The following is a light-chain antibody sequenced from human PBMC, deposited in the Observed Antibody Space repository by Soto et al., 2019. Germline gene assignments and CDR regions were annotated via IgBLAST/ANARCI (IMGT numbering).Light chain of an antibody. J-gene: IGLJ1*01. Sequence: QSVLTQPASVSGSPGQSITISCTGASSDDGGFDHVSWYQQHPGNVPRLLIYDVSSRPSGVSDRFSGSKSGNTASLTISGLQAEDEADYYCNSFTTTNTYVFGTGTKVTVL. V-gene: IGLV2-14*03. CDR2: DVS. CDR1: SSDDGGFDH. CDR3: NSFTTTNTYV.